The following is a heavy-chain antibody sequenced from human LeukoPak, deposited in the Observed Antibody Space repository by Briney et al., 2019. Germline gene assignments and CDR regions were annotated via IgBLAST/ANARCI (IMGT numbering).Heavy chain of an antibody. D-gene: IGHD2-2*02. V-gene: IGHV4-34*01. Sequence: SETLSLTCAVYGGSFSGYYWSWIRQPPGKGLEWIGEIDHSGNTNYNPSLKSRVTISVDSSKNQFSLKLSSVTAADTAVFYCARRYLYYYYYYMDVWGKGTTVTVSS. CDR1: GGSFSGYY. CDR3: ARRYLYYYYYYMDV. CDR2: IDHSGNT. J-gene: IGHJ6*03.